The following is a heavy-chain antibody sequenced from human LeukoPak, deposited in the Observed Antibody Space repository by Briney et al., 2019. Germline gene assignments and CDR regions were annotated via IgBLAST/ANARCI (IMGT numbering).Heavy chain of an antibody. CDR2: IYTSGST. CDR3: ARDRDHVDYYYYGMDV. J-gene: IGHJ6*02. D-gene: IGHD1-14*01. Sequence: SETLSLTCTVSGGSISSYYWSWIRQPAGKGLEWIGRIYTSGSTNYNPSLKSRVTMSVDTSKNQFSLKLSSVTAADTAAYYCARDRDHVDYYYYGMDVWGQGTTVTVSS. V-gene: IGHV4-4*07. CDR1: GGSISSYY.